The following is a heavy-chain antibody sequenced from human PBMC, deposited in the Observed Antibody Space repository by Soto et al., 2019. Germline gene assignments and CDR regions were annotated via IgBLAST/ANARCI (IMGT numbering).Heavy chain of an antibody. D-gene: IGHD2-2*01. J-gene: IGHJ4*02. CDR1: GYSFTSYW. CDR3: ARGGRCSSTSCFTGYFDY. Sequence: PGESLKISCKGSGYSFTSYWIGWVRQMPGKGLEWMGIIYPGDSDTRYSPSFQGQVTISADKSISTAYLQWSGLKASDTAMYYCARGGRCSSTSCFTGYFDYWGQGTLVTVSS. V-gene: IGHV5-51*01. CDR2: IYPGDSDT.